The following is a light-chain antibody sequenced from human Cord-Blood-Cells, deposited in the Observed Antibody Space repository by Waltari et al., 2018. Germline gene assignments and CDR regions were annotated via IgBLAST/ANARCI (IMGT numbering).Light chain of an antibody. J-gene: IGLJ2*01. V-gene: IGLV2-11*01. CDR1: SSDVGGYNY. CDR2: DVS. Sequence: QSALTQPRSVSGSPGQSVTISCTGTSSDVGGYNYVSWYQQHPGKAPKLMIYDVSTRPSGVPGRFSGSKAGTTASLGICGLQAEGEAEYYCCSYAGSYTLVFGGGTKLTVL. CDR3: CSYAGSYTLV.